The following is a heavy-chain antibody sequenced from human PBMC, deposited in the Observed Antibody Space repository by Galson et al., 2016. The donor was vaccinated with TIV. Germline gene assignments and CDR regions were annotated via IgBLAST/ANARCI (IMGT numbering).Heavy chain of an antibody. CDR1: GFSFNKYA. V-gene: IGHV3-23*01. D-gene: IGHD3-10*01. CDR2: INAGGGIT. Sequence: SLRLSCAGSGFSFNKYAMSWVRQTPERGLEWISNINAGGGITNYADSVKGRFTISRDNSKNTLYLHMNDLRGDDTAIYFCAKDALEWTVRGQLVNWGQGTRVTVSS. J-gene: IGHJ1*01. CDR3: AKDALEWTVRGQLVN.